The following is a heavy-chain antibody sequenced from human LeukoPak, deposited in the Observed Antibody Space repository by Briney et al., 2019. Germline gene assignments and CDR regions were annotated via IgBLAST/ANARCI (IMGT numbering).Heavy chain of an antibody. Sequence: SETLSLTCAVYGGSFSNYYWSWIRQPAGKGLEWIGRIYTSGNTNYNPSLKSRVTMSIDTSKNQFSLKLSSVTAADTAVYYCARGRQAYCGSDCSNFDYWGQGALVTVSS. CDR2: IYTSGNT. CDR3: ARGRQAYCGSDCSNFDY. V-gene: IGHV4-59*10. D-gene: IGHD2-21*02. CDR1: GGSFSNYY. J-gene: IGHJ4*02.